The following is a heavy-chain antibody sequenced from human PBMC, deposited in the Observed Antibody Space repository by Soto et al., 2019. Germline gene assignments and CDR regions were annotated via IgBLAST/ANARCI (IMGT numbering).Heavy chain of an antibody. CDR3: ARDSYYDFGSGTRRISYGMDV. CDR1: GFTFGSHW. V-gene: IGHV3-7*01. J-gene: IGHJ6*02. CDR2: INQDGSEK. Sequence: GGSLRLSCAASGFTFGSHWMSWVRQAPGKGLEWVANINQDGSEKYYVGSVKGRFTISRDNAKNSLYLQINSLRAEDTAVYYCARDSYYDFGSGTRRISYGMDVWGQGTTVTVSS. D-gene: IGHD3-3*01.